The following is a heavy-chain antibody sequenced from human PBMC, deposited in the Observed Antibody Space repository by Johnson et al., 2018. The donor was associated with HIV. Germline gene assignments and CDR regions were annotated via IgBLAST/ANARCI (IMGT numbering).Heavy chain of an antibody. CDR2: IKSKTDGATT. D-gene: IGHD6-13*01. J-gene: IGHJ3*01. V-gene: IGHV3-15*01. CDR1: GISFSYAW. Sequence: EQLEESGGGLVKPGGSLRLSCAASGISFSYAWMSWVRRAPGKGLEWVGRIKSKTDGATTDYAAPVKGRFTISRDDSKNTLYLQMKSLKSEDTAVYYCLRSIPATGRDAFDVWGQGTMVTVSS. CDR3: LRSIPATGRDAFDV.